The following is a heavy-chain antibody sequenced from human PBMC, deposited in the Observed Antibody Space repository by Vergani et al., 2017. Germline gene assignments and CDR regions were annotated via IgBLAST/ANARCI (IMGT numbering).Heavy chain of an antibody. J-gene: IGHJ3*02. D-gene: IGHD5-18*01. CDR1: GFTFSSYA. Sequence: EVQLLESGGGLVQPGGSLRLSCAASGFTFSSYAMSWVRQAPGKGLGWVSAISGSGGSTYYADSVKGRFTISRDNSKNTLYLQMNSLRAEDTAVYYCAKDHDSPANSYGQGFGAFDIWGQGTMVTVSS. CDR3: AKDHDSPANSYGQGFGAFDI. V-gene: IGHV3-23*01. CDR2: ISGSGGST.